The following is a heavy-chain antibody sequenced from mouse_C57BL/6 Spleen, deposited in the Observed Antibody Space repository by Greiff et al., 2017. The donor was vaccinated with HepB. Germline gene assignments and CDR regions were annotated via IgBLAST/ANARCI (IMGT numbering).Heavy chain of an antibody. D-gene: IGHD1-2*01. CDR1: GYSITSGYY. CDR2: ISYDGSN. Sequence: EVKLMESGPGLVKPSQSLSLTCSVTGYSITSGYYWNWIRQFPGNKLEWMGYISYDGSNNYNPSLKNRISITRDTSKNQFFLKLNSVTTEDTATYYCARDGLRPWGYFDVWGTGTTVTVSS. V-gene: IGHV3-6*01. J-gene: IGHJ1*03. CDR3: ARDGLRPWGYFDV.